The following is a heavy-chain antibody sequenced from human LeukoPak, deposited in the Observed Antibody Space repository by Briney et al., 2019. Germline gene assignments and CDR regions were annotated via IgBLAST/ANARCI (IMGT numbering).Heavy chain of an antibody. CDR2: ISSSSSSI. J-gene: IGHJ4*02. D-gene: IGHD3-10*01. Sequence: GGSLRLSCVASGFTFSISSMSWVRQAPGKGLEWVSYISSSSSSIYDADSVRGRFTISRDNANNSLYLQMNSLRAEDTAVYYCARDTYYGSGSLFWGQGVLVTVSS. V-gene: IGHV3-21*05. CDR3: ARDTYYGSGSLF. CDR1: GFTFSISS.